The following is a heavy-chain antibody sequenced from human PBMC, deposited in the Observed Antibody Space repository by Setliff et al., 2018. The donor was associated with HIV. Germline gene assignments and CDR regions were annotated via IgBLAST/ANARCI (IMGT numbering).Heavy chain of an antibody. D-gene: IGHD6-13*01. J-gene: IGHJ5*02. Sequence: PSETLSLTCAVCGGSLSGYYWSWIRQPPGKGLEWIGEISHSRSTNYNPSLQSRVTVSVDTSKNQFSLKLSSVTAADTAVYYCVRGGDSSSWYWGRWFYPWGQGTLVTVSS. V-gene: IGHV4-34*01. CDR1: GGSLSGYY. CDR2: ISHSRST. CDR3: VRGGDSSSWYWGRWFYP.